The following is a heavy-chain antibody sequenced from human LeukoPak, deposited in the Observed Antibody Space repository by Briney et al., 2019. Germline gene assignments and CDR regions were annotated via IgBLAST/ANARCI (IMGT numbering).Heavy chain of an antibody. J-gene: IGHJ3*02. Sequence: GGSLRLSCAASGFTFSSYAMHWVRQAPGKGLEWVAVISYDGSNKYYADSVKGRFTISRDNSKNTLYLQMNSLRAEDTAVYYCARDPLGQYCSSTSCYELVFDIWGQGTMVTVSS. CDR1: GFTFSSYA. CDR3: ARDPLGQYCSSTSCYELVFDI. CDR2: ISYDGSNK. D-gene: IGHD2-2*01. V-gene: IGHV3-30-3*01.